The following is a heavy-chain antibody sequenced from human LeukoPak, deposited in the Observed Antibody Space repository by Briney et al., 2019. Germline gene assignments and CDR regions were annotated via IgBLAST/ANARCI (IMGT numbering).Heavy chain of an antibody. CDR2: IWYDGSNK. CDR3: ARQVITMVRGADHAYDY. CDR1: GFTFSSYG. V-gene: IGHV3-33*01. J-gene: IGHJ4*02. D-gene: IGHD3-10*01. Sequence: GGSLRLSCAASGFTFSSYGMHWVRQAPGKGLEWVAVIWYDGSNKYYADSVKGRFTISRDNSKNTLYLQMNSLRVEDTAVYYCARQVITMVRGADHAYDYWGQGTLVTVSS.